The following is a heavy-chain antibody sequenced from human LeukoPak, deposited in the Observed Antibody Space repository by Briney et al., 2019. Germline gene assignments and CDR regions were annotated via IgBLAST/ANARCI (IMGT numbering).Heavy chain of an antibody. CDR2: ISAYNGNT. CDR3: AREGAHCTNGVCQSYYYYYMDV. J-gene: IGHJ6*03. D-gene: IGHD2-8*01. CDR1: GYTVTSYG. Sequence: VSVKVSCKASGYTVTSYGISWVRQAPGQGLEWMGWISAYNGNTNYAQKLQGRVTMTTDTSTSTAYMELRSLRSDDTAVYYCAREGAHCTNGVCQSYYYYYMDVWGKGTTVTVSS. V-gene: IGHV1-18*01.